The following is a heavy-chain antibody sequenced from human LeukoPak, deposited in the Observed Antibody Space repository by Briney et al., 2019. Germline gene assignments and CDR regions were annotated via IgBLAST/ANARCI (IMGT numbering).Heavy chain of an antibody. Sequence: SETLSLTCTVSGYSINSDYYWGWIREPPGKGLEWIGSINHSGRTYYNPSLKSRVTISVDTSKNQFSLKLNSVTAADTAVYYCASGLGAARSYFEYWGQGTLVTVSS. CDR3: ASGLGAARSYFEY. CDR1: GYSINSDYY. V-gene: IGHV4-38-2*02. J-gene: IGHJ4*02. CDR2: INHSGRT. D-gene: IGHD6-25*01.